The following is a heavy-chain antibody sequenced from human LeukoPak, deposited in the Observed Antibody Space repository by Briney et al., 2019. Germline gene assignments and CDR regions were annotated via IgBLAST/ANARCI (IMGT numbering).Heavy chain of an antibody. V-gene: IGHV3-23*01. CDR2: FSGGGDS. J-gene: IGHJ4*02. CDR1: GFTSGIYA. CDR3: GKEVERHFDLKY. Sequence: PGGSLRLSCAASGFTSGIYAVSWVRQAPGKGLEWVSAFSGGGDSYYADSVKGRFTISRDNSKKILYLQMNSLRVEDTAVYYCGKEVERHFDLKYWGQGTLVTVSS.